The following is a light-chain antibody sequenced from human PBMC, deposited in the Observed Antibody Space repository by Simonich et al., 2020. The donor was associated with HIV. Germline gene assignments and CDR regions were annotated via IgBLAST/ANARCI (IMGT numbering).Light chain of an antibody. CDR1: QSVLYRSNNKNY. CDR2: WAS. V-gene: IGKV4-1*01. Sequence: DILMTQSPDSLAVSLGEMATINSKSSQSVLYRSNNKNYLAWHQQQPGQPPKLLFYWASTRESGVPERFSGSGSGTDFTLTISSLQAEDVAIYYCQQYYSTPWTFGQGTKVEIK. J-gene: IGKJ1*01. CDR3: QQYYSTPWT.